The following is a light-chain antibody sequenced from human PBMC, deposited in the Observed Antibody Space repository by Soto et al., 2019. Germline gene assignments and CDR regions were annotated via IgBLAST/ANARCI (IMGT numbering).Light chain of an antibody. V-gene: IGLV3-21*02. CDR3: QVWDSSSDHVV. CDR1: NIGSKS. CDR2: HDS. J-gene: IGLJ2*01. Sequence: SYELTQPPSVSVAPGQTARITCGGNNIGSKSVHWYQQKPGQAPVLVVYHDSDRPSGIPERFSGSNSGNTATLTISRVGAGDEADYYCQVWDSSSDHVVFGGGTKLTVL.